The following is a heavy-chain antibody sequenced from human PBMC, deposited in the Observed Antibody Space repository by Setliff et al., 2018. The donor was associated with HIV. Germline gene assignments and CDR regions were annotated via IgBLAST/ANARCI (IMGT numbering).Heavy chain of an antibody. J-gene: IGHJ6*03. CDR2: INPNSGGT. CDR3: ARLPYSSGWYSIPQYYYYSMDV. CDR1: GGPFTSSS. D-gene: IGHD6-19*01. V-gene: IGHV1-2*02. Sequence: EASVKVSCKASGGPFTSSSIGWVRQAPGQGLEWMGWINPNSGGTKFAQKFQGRLTMTRDTSTNTVYMELSSLRSEDTAVYYCARLPYSSGWYSIPQYYYYSMDVWGNGTTVTVSS.